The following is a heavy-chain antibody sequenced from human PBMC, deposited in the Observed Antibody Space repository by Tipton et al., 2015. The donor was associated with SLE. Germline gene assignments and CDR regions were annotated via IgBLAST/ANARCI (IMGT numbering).Heavy chain of an antibody. CDR3: AGSKVTTARDSFDI. CDR2: LSLSDKN. D-gene: IGHD4-17*01. J-gene: IGHJ3*02. Sequence: GLVKPSETLSLTCNVSDASMNGYFWNWIRQPAGKGLEWIGRLSLSDKNNYNPSLPSRVTMSVDTSKSQFSLEVRSVTATDTAVYFCAGSKVTTARDSFDIWGPGTVVVVSP. V-gene: IGHV4-4*07. CDR1: DASMNGYF.